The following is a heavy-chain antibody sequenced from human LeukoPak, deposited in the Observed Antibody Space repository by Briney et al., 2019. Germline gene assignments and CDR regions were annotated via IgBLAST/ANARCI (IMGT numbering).Heavy chain of an antibody. J-gene: IGHJ3*02. Sequence: SVKVSCKASGGTFSSYAISWVRQAPGQGLEWMGRIIPILGIANYAQKFQGRVTITADKSTSTAYMELSSLRSEDTAVYYCARERGYCGSTSCYTSDAFDIWGQGTMVTVSS. CDR2: IIPILGIA. CDR1: GGTFSSYA. CDR3: ARERGYCGSTSCYTSDAFDI. D-gene: IGHD2-2*02. V-gene: IGHV1-69*04.